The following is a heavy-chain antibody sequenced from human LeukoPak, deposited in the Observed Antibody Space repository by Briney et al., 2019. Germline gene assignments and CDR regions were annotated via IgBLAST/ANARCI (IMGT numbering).Heavy chain of an antibody. CDR1: GGSISSYY. D-gene: IGHD3-10*01. V-gene: IGHV4-39*01. J-gene: IGHJ3*02. CDR3: ARRSEGSGSYVDAFDI. Sequence: SETLSLTCTVSGGSISSYYWGWIRQPPGKGLEWIGSIYYSGSTYYNPSLKSRVTISVDTSKNQFSLKLSSVTAADTAVYYCARRSEGSGSYVDAFDIWGQETMVTVSS. CDR2: IYYSGST.